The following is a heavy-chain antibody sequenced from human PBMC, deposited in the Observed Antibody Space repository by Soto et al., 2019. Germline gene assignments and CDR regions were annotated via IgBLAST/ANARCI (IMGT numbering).Heavy chain of an antibody. CDR1: GGSFSGYY. Sequence: SETLSLTCAVYGGSFSGYYWSWIRQPPGKGLEWIGEINHSGSTNYNPSLKSRVTISVDTSKNQFSLKLSSVTAADTAVYYCARGLGYDYVWGSYRQADFDYWGQGTLVTVSS. D-gene: IGHD3-16*02. V-gene: IGHV4-34*01. CDR2: INHSGST. J-gene: IGHJ4*02. CDR3: ARGLGYDYVWGSYRQADFDY.